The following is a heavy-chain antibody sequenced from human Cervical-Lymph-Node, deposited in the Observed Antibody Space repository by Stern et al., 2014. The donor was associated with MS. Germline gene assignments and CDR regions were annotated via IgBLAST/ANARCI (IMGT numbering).Heavy chain of an antibody. V-gene: IGHV4-59*01. CDR3: ARGQYCSDANCPWAYYFAL. CDR1: GGSIRGYY. Sequence: VQLVESGPGLVKPSETLSLTCTVSGGSIRGYYWSWLRQSPGKELEWIGYISYIGDTNYNPSLKSRVTMSGDTSKNQFSLKLKSVIAADTAVYYCARGQYCSDANCPWAYYFALWGRGALVTVSS. D-gene: IGHD2-15*01. J-gene: IGHJ2*01. CDR2: ISYIGDT.